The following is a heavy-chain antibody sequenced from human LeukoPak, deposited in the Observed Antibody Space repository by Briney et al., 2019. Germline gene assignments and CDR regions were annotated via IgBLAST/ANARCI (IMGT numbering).Heavy chain of an antibody. V-gene: IGHV4-39*01. Sequence: PSETLSLTCTVSGGSISSSIYYWGWIRQPPGKGLEWIGSIYYTGSTYFNPSLKNRVTISVDTSKNHFSLELSSMTAADTAVYFCARHRDYYDTWGHGTLVTVSS. D-gene: IGHD3-22*01. J-gene: IGHJ4*01. CDR1: GGSISSSIYY. CDR3: ARHRDYYDT. CDR2: IYYTGST.